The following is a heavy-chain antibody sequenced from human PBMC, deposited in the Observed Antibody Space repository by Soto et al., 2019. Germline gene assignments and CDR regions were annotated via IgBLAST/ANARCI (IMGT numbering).Heavy chain of an antibody. D-gene: IGHD2-2*01. CDR2: ISYDGSNK. J-gene: IGHJ5*02. CDR1: GFTFSSYG. CDR3: AKTPYAAAMYDWFDP. V-gene: IGHV3-30*18. Sequence: PGGSLRLSCAASGFTFSSYGMHWVRQAPGKGLEWVAVISYDGSNKYYADSVKGRFTISRDNSKNTLYLQMNSLRAEDTAVYYCAKTPYAAAMYDWFDPWGQGTLVTVSS.